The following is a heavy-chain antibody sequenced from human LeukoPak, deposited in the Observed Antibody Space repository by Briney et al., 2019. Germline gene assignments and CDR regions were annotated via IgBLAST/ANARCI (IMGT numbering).Heavy chain of an antibody. J-gene: IGHJ6*03. CDR3: ARGYNYDFWSGSYYYYMDV. CDR2: MNPNSGNT. CDR1: GYTFTSYD. D-gene: IGHD3-3*01. Sequence: ASVKVSCKASGYTFTSYDINWVRQATGQWLEWMGWMNPNSGNTGYAQKFQGRVTITADESTSTAYMELSSLRSEDTAVYYCARGYNYDFWSGSYYYYMDVWGKGTTVTVSS. V-gene: IGHV1-8*03.